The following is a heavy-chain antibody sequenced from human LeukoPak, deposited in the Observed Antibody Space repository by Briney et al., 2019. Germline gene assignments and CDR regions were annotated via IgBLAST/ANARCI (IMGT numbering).Heavy chain of an antibody. D-gene: IGHD1-26*01. CDR2: INHSGST. Sequence: GSLRLSCAASGFTFSSYSMNWVRQPPGKGLEWIGEINHSGSTNYNPSLKSRVTISVDTSKNQFSLKLSSVTAADTAVYYCARPRRGSYRHAFDIWGQGTMVTVSS. CDR1: GFTFSSYS. CDR3: ARPRRGSYRHAFDI. J-gene: IGHJ3*02. V-gene: IGHV4-34*01.